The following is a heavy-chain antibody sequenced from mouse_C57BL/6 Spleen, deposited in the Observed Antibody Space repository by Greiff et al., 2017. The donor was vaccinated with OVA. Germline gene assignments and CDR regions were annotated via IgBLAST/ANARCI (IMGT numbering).Heavy chain of an antibody. CDR3: ARHRAITTVQENAMDY. CDR2: IWSDGST. Sequence: VKLIESGPGLVAPSQSLSITCTVSGFSLTSYGVHWVRQPPGKGLEWLVVIWSDGSTTYNSALKSRLSISKDNSKSQVFLKMNSLQTDDTAMYYCARHRAITTVQENAMDYWGQGTSVTVSS. CDR1: GFSLTSYG. D-gene: IGHD1-1*01. V-gene: IGHV2-6-1*01. J-gene: IGHJ4*01.